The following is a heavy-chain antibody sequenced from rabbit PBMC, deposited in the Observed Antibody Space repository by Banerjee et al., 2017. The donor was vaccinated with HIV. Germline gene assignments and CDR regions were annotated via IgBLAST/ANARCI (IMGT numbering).Heavy chain of an antibody. D-gene: IGHD6-1*01. Sequence: QSLEESGGGLVQPEGSLTLTCTTSGFSFSSSYYMCWVRQAPGKGLEWIACIYTTSGSTWYASWVNGRFTISRSTSLNTVDLKMTSLTAADTATYFCASYYTYGYAGYGYANLWGQGTLVTVS. CDR1: GFSFSSSYY. CDR2: IYTTSGST. V-gene: IGHV1S43*01. J-gene: IGHJ4*01. CDR3: ASYYTYGYAGYGYANL.